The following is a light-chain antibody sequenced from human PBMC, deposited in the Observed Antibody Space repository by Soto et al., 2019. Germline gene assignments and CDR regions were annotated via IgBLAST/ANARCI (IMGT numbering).Light chain of an antibody. Sequence: EIVLTQSPGTLSLSPGERATLSCRASQSVSSVSLAWYQQKPGQAPRLLIYGASSRATGIPDRFSGSGSGTDFTLIISRLEPEDFTVYYCQRYGSSLYTFGQGTKLDIK. CDR1: QSVSSVS. J-gene: IGKJ2*01. V-gene: IGKV3-20*01. CDR3: QRYGSSLYT. CDR2: GAS.